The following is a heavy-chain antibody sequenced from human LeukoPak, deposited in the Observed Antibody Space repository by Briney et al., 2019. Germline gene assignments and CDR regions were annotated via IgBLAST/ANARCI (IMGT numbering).Heavy chain of an antibody. CDR3: AIRKYYDILTGYRKIPTSGFDP. J-gene: IGHJ5*02. CDR1: GGSFSYYY. Sequence: SETLSLTCAVYGGSFSYYYWSWIRQPPGETLEWIGEINHSGSTNYNPSLKSRVTISVDTSKNQFSLKLSSVTAADTAVYYCAIRKYYDILTGYRKIPTSGFDPWGQGTLVTVSS. CDR2: INHSGST. V-gene: IGHV4-34*01. D-gene: IGHD3-9*01.